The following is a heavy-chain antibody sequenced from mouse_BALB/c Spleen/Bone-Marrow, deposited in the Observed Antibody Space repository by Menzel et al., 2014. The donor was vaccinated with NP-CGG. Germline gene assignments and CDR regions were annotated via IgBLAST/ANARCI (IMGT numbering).Heavy chain of an antibody. Sequence: EVKLMESGPELVKPGASVKISCKTSGYTFTEYSMHWVKQSHGKSLEWIGGINPNNGATSYSQKFKGKATLTVDKSSSTAYMELRSLTSEDSAFYFCARRQFGPAWFAYWGQGTLVTVSA. CDR1: GYTFTEYS. V-gene: IGHV1-22*01. CDR2: INPNNGAT. D-gene: IGHD6-1*01. CDR3: ARRQFGPAWFAY. J-gene: IGHJ3*01.